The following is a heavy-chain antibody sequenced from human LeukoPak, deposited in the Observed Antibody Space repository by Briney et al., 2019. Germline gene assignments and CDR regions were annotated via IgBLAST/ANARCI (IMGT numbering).Heavy chain of an antibody. V-gene: IGHV4-39*07. J-gene: IGHJ4*02. CDR3: ARVSVDLAVAVDY. D-gene: IGHD6-19*01. CDR2: IYYSGST. CDR1: GGSISSSSYY. Sequence: SETLSLTCTVSGGSISSSSYYWGWIRQPPGKGLEWIGTIYYSGSTYYNPSLKSRVTISVDKSKNQFSLKLSSVTAADTAVYYCARVSVDLAVAVDYWGQGTLVTVSS.